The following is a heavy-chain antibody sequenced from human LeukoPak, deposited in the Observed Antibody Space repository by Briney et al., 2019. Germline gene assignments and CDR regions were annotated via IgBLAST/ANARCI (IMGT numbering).Heavy chain of an antibody. CDR1: GGSISITGIS. V-gene: IGHV4-30-2*01. CDR2: VYHSGST. Sequence: SQTLSLTCTVSGGSISITGISWNWVRQPPGKGLEWIGCVYHSGSTYLNPSLKSRVTISVDRSKNQFSLKLSSVTAADTAVYYCARELEPTPWFDYWGQGTLVTVSS. D-gene: IGHD1-1*01. CDR3: ARELEPTPWFDY. J-gene: IGHJ4*02.